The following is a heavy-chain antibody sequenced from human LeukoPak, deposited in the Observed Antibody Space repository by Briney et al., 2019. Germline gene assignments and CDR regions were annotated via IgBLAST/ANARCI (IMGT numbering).Heavy chain of an antibody. V-gene: IGHV4-59*01. CDR1: GGSISNYY. Sequence: PSETLSLTCTVSGGSISNYYWGWIRQPPGKGLEWIGYIYYSGSTNYNPSLKSRVTISVDTSKNQFSLKLSSVTAADTAVYYCARGVVIAPQTFDYWGQGTLVTVSS. J-gene: IGHJ4*02. CDR2: IYYSGST. D-gene: IGHD2-21*01. CDR3: ARGVVIAPQTFDY.